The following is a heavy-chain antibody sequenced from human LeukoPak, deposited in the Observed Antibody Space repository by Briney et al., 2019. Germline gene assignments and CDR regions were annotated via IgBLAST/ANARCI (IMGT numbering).Heavy chain of an antibody. J-gene: IGHJ5*02. D-gene: IGHD3-16*02. CDR3: ARVVTFGGAIAPGFNWFDP. CDR1: GGSVSSGSYY. Sequence: SETLSLTCTVSGGSVSSGSYYWSWIRQPPGKGLEWIGYIYYSGSTNYNPSLKSRVTISVDTSKNQFSLKLSSVTAADTAVYYCARVVTFGGAIAPGFNWFDPWGQGTLVTVSS. CDR2: IYYSGST. V-gene: IGHV4-61*01.